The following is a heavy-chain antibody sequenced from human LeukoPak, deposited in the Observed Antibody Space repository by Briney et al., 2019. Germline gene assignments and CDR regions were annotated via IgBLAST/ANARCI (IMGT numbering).Heavy chain of an antibody. CDR3: ARSRGYCGGEAQCDFTY. CDR1: GFTFSSYG. V-gene: IGHV3-30*03. Sequence: GGSLRLSCAASGFTFSSYGIHWVRQAPGKGLEWVALISDHESGSNEYYAASVKGRFTISRDNSRKTLSLQMNTLRIEDTAVYYCARSRGYCGGEAQCDFTYWGQGTLVTVSS. CDR2: ISDHESGSNE. J-gene: IGHJ4*02. D-gene: IGHD2-21*01.